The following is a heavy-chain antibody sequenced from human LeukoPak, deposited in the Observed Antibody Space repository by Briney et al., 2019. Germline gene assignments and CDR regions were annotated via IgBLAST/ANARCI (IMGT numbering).Heavy chain of an antibody. J-gene: IGHJ1*01. Sequence: ASVKVSCKASGYTFTTYGINWVRQATGQGLQWMGWISPNSGNTGYAQKFQGRITITRNTSISTVYMELSSLRSEDTAVYYCARGPPTAQYFQHWGQGTLVTVSS. CDR1: GYTFTTYG. D-gene: IGHD1-1*01. V-gene: IGHV1-8*03. CDR2: ISPNSGNT. CDR3: ARGPPTAQYFQH.